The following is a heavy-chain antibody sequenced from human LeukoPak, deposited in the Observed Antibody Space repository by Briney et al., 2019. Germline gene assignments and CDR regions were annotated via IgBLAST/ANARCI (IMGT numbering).Heavy chain of an antibody. CDR3: ARPYCTATSCFTGIDY. J-gene: IGHJ4*02. CDR2: IKHDGTEQ. D-gene: IGHD2-2*01. V-gene: IGHV3-7*01. CDR1: GFTFKNYW. Sequence: GGSLRLSCIASGFTFKNYWMTWVRQAPGKGLEWVGNIKHDGTEQFYVDSVKGRSTISRDNAKNSLYLQMNSLRAEDTAVYYCARPYCTATSCFTGIDYWGQGALVTVSS.